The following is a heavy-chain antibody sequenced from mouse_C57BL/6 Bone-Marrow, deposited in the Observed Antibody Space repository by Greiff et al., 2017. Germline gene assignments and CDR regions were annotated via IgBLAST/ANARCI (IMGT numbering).Heavy chain of an antibody. CDR2: ISSGSSTI. Sequence: DVKLVESGGGLVKPGGSLKLSCAASGFTFSDYGMHWVRQAPEKGLEWVAYISSGSSTIYYADTVKGRFTISRDNAKNTLFLQMTSLRSDDTAMYYGARGTGRYFDFWGQGTSLTVSS. D-gene: IGHD4-1*01. V-gene: IGHV5-17*01. CDR1: GFTFSDYG. CDR3: ARGTGRYFDF. J-gene: IGHJ2*03.